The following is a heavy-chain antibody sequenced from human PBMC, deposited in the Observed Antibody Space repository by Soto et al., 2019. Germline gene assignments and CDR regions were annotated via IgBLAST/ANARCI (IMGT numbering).Heavy chain of an antibody. CDR2: ITYDGSNQ. V-gene: IGHV3-30-3*01. CDR3: VRAPSGSYPEFDY. D-gene: IGHD1-26*01. Sequence: GGSLRLSCAASGFIFRSYTMHWVRQAPGKGLEWLGVITYDGSNQYYADSVKGRFTISRDNSRDMLYLQMNSLRPDDTALYYCVRAPSGSYPEFDYWGQGTLVTVSS. CDR1: GFIFRSYT. J-gene: IGHJ4*02.